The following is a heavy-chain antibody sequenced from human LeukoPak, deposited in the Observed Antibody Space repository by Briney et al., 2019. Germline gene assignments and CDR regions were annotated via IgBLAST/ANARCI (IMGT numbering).Heavy chain of an antibody. CDR3: ARAPKEDWELLEHAFAI. V-gene: IGHV1-46*01. CDR2: INPSGGST. J-gene: IGHJ3*02. D-gene: IGHD1-26*01. Sequence: ASVKVSCKASGYTFTSYYMHWVRQAPGQGLEWMGIINPSGGSTSYAQKFQGRVTMTRDTSTSTVYMELSSLRSEDTAVYYCARAPKEDWELLEHAFAIWGQGTMVTVSS. CDR1: GYTFTSYY.